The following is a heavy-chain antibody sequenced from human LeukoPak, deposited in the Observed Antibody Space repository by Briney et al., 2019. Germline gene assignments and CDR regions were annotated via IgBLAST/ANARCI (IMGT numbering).Heavy chain of an antibody. CDR1: GFIFTTYR. CDR2: IKEDGSDK. CDR3: AKDPGDKAVDRWFDP. D-gene: IGHD6-19*01. J-gene: IGHJ5*02. V-gene: IGHV3-7*03. Sequence: GGSLRLSCAATGFIFTTYRMSWVRQAPGKGLEWVANIKEDGSDKYYVDSVKGRFSISRDNAKNSLYLQMSSLRAEDTAVYYCAKDPGDKAVDRWFDPWGQGTLVTVSP.